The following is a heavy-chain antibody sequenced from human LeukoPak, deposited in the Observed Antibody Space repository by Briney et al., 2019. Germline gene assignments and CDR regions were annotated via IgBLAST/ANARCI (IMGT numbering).Heavy chain of an antibody. CDR3: ARDRGTYYYFDY. Sequence: GGSLRPSCAASGFTFSSYWMHWVRQAPGKGLVWVSRINSDGSTTTYADSVKGRFTISRDNAKNTLYLQMNSLRAEDTAVYYCARDRGTYYYFDYWGQGTLVTVSS. CDR2: INSDGSTT. V-gene: IGHV3-74*01. D-gene: IGHD1-26*01. CDR1: GFTFSSYW. J-gene: IGHJ4*02.